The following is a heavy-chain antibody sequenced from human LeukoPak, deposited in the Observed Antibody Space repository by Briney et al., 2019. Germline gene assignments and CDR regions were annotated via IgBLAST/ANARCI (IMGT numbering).Heavy chain of an antibody. D-gene: IGHD5-12*01. V-gene: IGHV1-2*02. Sequence: ASVKVSCKASGYTFTGYYMHWVRQAPGQGLEWMGWINPNSGGTNYAQKFQGRVTMTRDTSISTAYMELSRLRSDDTAVYYCARDNTIGGYGYPFDPWGQGTLVTVSS. J-gene: IGHJ5*02. CDR2: INPNSGGT. CDR3: ARDNTIGGYGYPFDP. CDR1: GYTFTGYY.